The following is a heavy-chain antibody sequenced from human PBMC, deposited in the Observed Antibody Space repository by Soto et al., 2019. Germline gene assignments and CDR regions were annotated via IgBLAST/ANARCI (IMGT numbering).Heavy chain of an antibody. V-gene: IGHV3-48*02. CDR1: GFTFGSYS. CDR3: ARGGRITIFGVITL. J-gene: IGHJ4*02. D-gene: IGHD3-3*01. Sequence: GGFLRLSCAASGFTFGSYSMNWLRQAPGKGLEWISYISSWSETIYYADSVKGRFTISRDNAKKSLYLQVNSLRDEDTAVYYCARGGRITIFGVITLWGQGTLVTVSS. CDR2: ISSWSETI.